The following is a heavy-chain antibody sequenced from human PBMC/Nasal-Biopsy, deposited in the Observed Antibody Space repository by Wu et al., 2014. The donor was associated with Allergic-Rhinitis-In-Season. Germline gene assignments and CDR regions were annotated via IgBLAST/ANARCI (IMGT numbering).Heavy chain of an antibody. CDR1: GFNFHDYA. J-gene: IGHJ6*02. Sequence: LRLSCAASGFNFHDYAMHWVRQVPGMGLEWVAGISWNSKSVGYVDSVKGRFTISRDNAKKSLSLQMISLRKEDTALYYCTRDVGPGTIVSDGDHYYYGMDVWGQGTTVTVSS. V-gene: IGHV3-9*01. CDR2: ISWNSKSV. CDR3: TRDVGPGTIVSDGDHYYYGMDV. D-gene: IGHD1-26*01.